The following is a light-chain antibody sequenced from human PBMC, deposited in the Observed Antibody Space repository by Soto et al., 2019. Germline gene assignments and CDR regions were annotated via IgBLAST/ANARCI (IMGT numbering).Light chain of an antibody. CDR1: TSNLGSNF. CDR3: AAWDDSLSGVV. J-gene: IGLJ3*02. CDR2: RND. V-gene: IGLV1-47*01. Sequence: QSVLTQPPSESGTPGQRVTISCSGSTSNLGSNFVYWYQQVPGAAPKLLISRNDQRPSGVPDRFSGSKSGTSASLAISGLRSEDEADYHCAAWDDSLSGVVFGGGTKLTVL.